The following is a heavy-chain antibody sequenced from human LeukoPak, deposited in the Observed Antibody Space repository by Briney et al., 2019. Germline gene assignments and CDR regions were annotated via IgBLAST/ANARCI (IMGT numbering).Heavy chain of an antibody. D-gene: IGHD5-12*01. V-gene: IGHV3-74*01. CDR2: INSDGSST. CDR3: AGVPTDRYSGYRYFDY. CDR1: GFMFSSYW. Sequence: GGSLRLSCAASGFMFSSYWMHWVRQAPGKGRVWVSRINSDGSSTTYADSVKGRFTISRDNAKNTLYLQMNSLRAEDTAVYYCAGVPTDRYSGYRYFDYWGQGTLVTVSS. J-gene: IGHJ4*02.